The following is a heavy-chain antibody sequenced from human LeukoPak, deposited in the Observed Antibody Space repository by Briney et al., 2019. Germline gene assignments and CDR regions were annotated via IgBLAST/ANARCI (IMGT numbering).Heavy chain of an antibody. J-gene: IGHJ4*02. D-gene: IGHD3-22*01. CDR2: IYYSGST. CDR1: GGSVSSGNYY. Sequence: PSETLSLTCTVSGGSVSSGNYYWSWIRQPPGKGLEWIGYIYYSGSTNYNPSLKSRVTVSVDTSKNQFSLKLSSVTAADTAVYYCARDPSGYFNYWGQGTLATVSS. V-gene: IGHV4-61*01. CDR3: ARDPSGYFNY.